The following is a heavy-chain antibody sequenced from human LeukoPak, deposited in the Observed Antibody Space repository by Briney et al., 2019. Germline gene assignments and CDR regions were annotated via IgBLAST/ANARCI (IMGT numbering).Heavy chain of an antibody. CDR1: GGSISSYY. CDR3: ARGQRDVLRNFDY. D-gene: IGHD3-3*01. V-gene: IGHV4-59*08. CDR2: IYYSGST. Sequence: SETLSLTCTVSGGSISSYYWSWIRQPPGKGLEWIGYIYYSGSTNYNPSLKSRVTISVDTSKNQFSLKLTSVTAADTVVYYCARGQRDVLRNFDYWGQGTLVTVSS. J-gene: IGHJ4*02.